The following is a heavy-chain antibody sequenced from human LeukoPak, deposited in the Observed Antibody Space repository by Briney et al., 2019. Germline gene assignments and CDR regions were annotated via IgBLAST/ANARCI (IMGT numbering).Heavy chain of an antibody. CDR3: ARVIPIYYDSSGYSDH. J-gene: IGHJ4*02. V-gene: IGHV1-8*01. D-gene: IGHD3-22*01. CDR2: MNPNSGNT. CDR1: LYTFTRYD. Sequence: ASVKVSCKASLYTFTRYDINSVGQATGPGLEWMGWMNPNSGNTGYAQKFQARVTITRNTSISTAYMELSSLRSEDTAVYYCARVIPIYYDSSGYSDHWGQGTLVTVSS.